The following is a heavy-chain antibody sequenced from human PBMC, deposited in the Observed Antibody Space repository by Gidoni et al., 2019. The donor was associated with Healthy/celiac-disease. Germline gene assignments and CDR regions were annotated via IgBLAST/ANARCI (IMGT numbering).Heavy chain of an antibody. V-gene: IGHV1-46*01. CDR3: ARGIAAAGKDWYFDL. CDR1: GYTFTSYY. J-gene: IGHJ2*01. Sequence: QVQLVQSGAEAKKPGASVKVSCQASGYTFTSYYMHWVRQAPGQGLEWMGIINPSGGSTSYAQKFQGRVTMTRDTSTSTVYMELSSLRSEDTAVYYCARGIAAAGKDWYFDLWGRGTLVTVSS. CDR2: INPSGGST. D-gene: IGHD6-13*01.